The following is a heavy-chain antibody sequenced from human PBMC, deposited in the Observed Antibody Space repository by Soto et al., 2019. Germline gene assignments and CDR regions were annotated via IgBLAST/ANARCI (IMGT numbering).Heavy chain of an antibody. CDR1: GGSVKSYY. CDR3: ARGKVGATRNDAFDI. CDR2: IYYSGST. J-gene: IGHJ3*02. D-gene: IGHD1-26*01. Sequence: LTSAASGGSVKSYYGSVIRKQPGKGLEWIGYIYYSGSTNYNPSLKSRVTISVDTSKNQFSLKLSSVTAADTAVYYCARGKVGATRNDAFDIWGQGTMVTVSS. V-gene: IGHV4-59*02.